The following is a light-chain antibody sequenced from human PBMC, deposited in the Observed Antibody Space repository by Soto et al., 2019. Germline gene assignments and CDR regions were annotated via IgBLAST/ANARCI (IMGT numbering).Light chain of an antibody. CDR3: TSYTTSITYV. CDR2: DVS. J-gene: IGLJ1*01. CDR1: SSDIGGYNF. Sequence: SVLTQPASVSGSPGQSITISCTGTSSDIGGYNFVSWYQHHPGKAPKLIIFDVSNRPSGVSDRFSGSKSGNTASLTISGLQAEDEADYYCTSYTTSITYVFGTGTKVTV. V-gene: IGLV2-14*03.